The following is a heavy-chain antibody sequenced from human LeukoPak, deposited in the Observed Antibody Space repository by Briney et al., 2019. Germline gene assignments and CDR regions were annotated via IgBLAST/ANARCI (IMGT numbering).Heavy chain of an antibody. V-gene: IGHV5-51*01. CDR3: ARQTQDIVVVPAAGEGWFDP. J-gene: IGHJ5*02. Sequence: GESLQISCKGSGYSFTSYWIGWVRQMPGKGLEWMGIIYPGDSDTRYSPSFQGQVTISADKSISTAYLQWSSLKASDTAMYYCARQTQDIVVVPAAGEGWFDPWGQGTLVTVSS. CDR1: GYSFTSYW. CDR2: IYPGDSDT. D-gene: IGHD2-2*01.